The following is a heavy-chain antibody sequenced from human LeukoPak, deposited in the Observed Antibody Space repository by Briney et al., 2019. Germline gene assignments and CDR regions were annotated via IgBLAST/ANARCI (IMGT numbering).Heavy chain of an antibody. J-gene: IGHJ4*02. CDR1: GFTFSSYG. D-gene: IGHD6-13*01. V-gene: IGHV3-33*01. Sequence: PGGSLRLSCAASGFTFSSYGMHWVRQAPGKGLEWVAVIWYDGSNKYYADSVEGRFTISRDNSKNTLYLQMNSLRAEDTAVYYCARDRADLAAAADIYDYWGQGTLVTVSS. CDR3: ARDRADLAAAADIYDY. CDR2: IWYDGSNK.